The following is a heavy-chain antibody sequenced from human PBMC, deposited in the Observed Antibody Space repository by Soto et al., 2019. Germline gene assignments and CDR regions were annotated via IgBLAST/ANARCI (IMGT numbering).Heavy chain of an antibody. V-gene: IGHV4-61*01. J-gene: IGHJ4*02. D-gene: IGHD1-26*01. CDR1: GGSVSSGSYS. CDR3: ARGGGSYYIAY. Sequence: PSETLSLTCTVSGGSVSSGSYSWSWLRQPPGKGLEWIGYIYHSGTTNYNPSLKSRVTISVDTSKNQFSLKPSSVTAADTAVYYGARGGGSYYIAYWGQGTLVTVSS. CDR2: IYHSGTT.